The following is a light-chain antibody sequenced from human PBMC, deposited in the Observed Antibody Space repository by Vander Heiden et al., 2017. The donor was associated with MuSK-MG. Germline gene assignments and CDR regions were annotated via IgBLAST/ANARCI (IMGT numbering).Light chain of an antibody. Sequence: SYVLTQPSSMSVAPGQTARMTCGGNNIETKSVHWYQQKPGQAPLLVIFDDGDRPSGIPGRFSGSNSGNTDTLTISGVEVGDEADYFCQASDRSIEQPVFGGGTRLTVL. CDR1: NIETKS. J-gene: IGLJ2*01. CDR3: QASDRSIEQPV. CDR2: DDG. V-gene: IGLV3-21*02.